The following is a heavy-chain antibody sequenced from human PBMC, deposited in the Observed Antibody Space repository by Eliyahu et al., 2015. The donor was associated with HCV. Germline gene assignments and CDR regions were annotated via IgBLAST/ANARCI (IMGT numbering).Heavy chain of an antibody. V-gene: IGHV4-59*01. D-gene: IGHD6-19*01. J-gene: IGHJ5*02. CDR2: IYYSGSS. CDR3: ARLSSGSYNWFDP. Sequence: QVQLQESGPGLVKPSXTLSLTCTVSGGSISSYYWTWIRQPPGKGLEWVGYIYYSGSSSYNPSLKSRVTISVDTSRNQFSLNLRSVTAADTAVYYCARLSSGSYNWFDPWGQGTLVTVSS. CDR1: GGSISSYY.